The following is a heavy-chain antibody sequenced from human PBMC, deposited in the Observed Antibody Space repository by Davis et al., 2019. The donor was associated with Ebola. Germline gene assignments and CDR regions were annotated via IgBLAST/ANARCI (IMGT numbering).Heavy chain of an antibody. CDR2: IYYSGST. CDR1: GGSISSYY. CDR3: ARVGIAVAGPYYFDY. Sequence: PSETLSLTCTVSGGSISSYYWSWIRQPPGKGLEWIGYIYYSGSTNYNPSLKSRVTISVDTSKNQFSLKLSSVTAADTAVYYCARVGIAVAGPYYFDYWGQGTLVTVSS. D-gene: IGHD6-19*01. J-gene: IGHJ4*02. V-gene: IGHV4-59*01.